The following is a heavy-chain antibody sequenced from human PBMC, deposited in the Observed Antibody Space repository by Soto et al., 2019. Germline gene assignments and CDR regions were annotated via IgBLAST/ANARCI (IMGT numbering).Heavy chain of an antibody. V-gene: IGHV3-13*04. Sequence: SLRLSCSASGFTFSSYDIHWVRQGTGKGLEWVSAIGTTGDTYYAGSVKGRFTISGENAKNSLYLQMNSLRAGDTAIYFCARAIGPTLFDYWGQGTLVTVSS. J-gene: IGHJ4*02. CDR1: GFTFSSYD. CDR2: IGTTGDT. D-gene: IGHD3-22*01. CDR3: ARAIGPTLFDY.